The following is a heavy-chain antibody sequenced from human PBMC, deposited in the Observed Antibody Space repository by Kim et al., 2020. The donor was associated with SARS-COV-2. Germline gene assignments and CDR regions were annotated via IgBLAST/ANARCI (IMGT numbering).Heavy chain of an antibody. V-gene: IGHV3-23*01. D-gene: IGHD3-22*01. CDR2: ISGSGGST. CDR1: GFTFSSYA. J-gene: IGHJ1*01. Sequence: GGSLRLSCAASGFTFSSYAMSWVRQAPGKGLEWVSAISGSGGSTYYADSVKGRFTISRDNSKNTLYLQMNSLRAEDTAVYYCAKDSYYYDSSAFWGLSGYGNAEYFQHWGQGTLVTVSS. CDR3: AKDSYYYDSSAFWGLSGYGNAEYFQH.